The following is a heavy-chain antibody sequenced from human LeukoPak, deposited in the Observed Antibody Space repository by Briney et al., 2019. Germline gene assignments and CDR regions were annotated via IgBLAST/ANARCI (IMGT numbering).Heavy chain of an antibody. CDR2: IYHSGST. D-gene: IGHD5-18*01. J-gene: IGHJ5*02. CDR3: ARALGIQLRLRGINWFDP. Sequence: SETLSLTYTVSGYSISSGYYWGWIRQPPGKGLEWIGSIYHSGSTYYNPSLKSRVTISVDTSKNQFSLKLSSVTAADTAVYYCARALGIQLRLRGINWFDPWGQGTLVTVSS. V-gene: IGHV4-38-2*02. CDR1: GYSISSGYY.